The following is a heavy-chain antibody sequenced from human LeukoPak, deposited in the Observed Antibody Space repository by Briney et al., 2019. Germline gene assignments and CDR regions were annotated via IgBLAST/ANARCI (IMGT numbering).Heavy chain of an antibody. CDR3: ATAPSRSRGYLAPQDYYYYMDV. CDR1: GYTLTELS. Sequence: GASVKVSCKVSGYTLTELSMHWVRQAPGKGLEWMGGFDPEDGETIYAQKFQGRVTMTEDTSTDTAYMELSSLRSEDTAVYYCATAPSRSRGYLAPQDYYYYMDVWGKGTTVTVSS. J-gene: IGHJ6*03. D-gene: IGHD3-22*01. V-gene: IGHV1-24*01. CDR2: FDPEDGET.